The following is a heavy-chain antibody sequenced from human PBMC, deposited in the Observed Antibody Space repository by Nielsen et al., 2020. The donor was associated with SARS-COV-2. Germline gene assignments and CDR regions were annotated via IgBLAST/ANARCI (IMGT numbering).Heavy chain of an antibody. CDR2: ISSASSAI. D-gene: IGHD5-18*01. CDR1: GFTFSSYS. Sequence: GESLKISCAASGFTFSSYSMNWVRQAPGKGLEWVSYISSASSAIYYADSVKGRFTISRDNAKNSLYLQMNSLRAEDTAVYYCARAQYSYGSYYFDCWGQGTLVTVSS. V-gene: IGHV3-48*01. J-gene: IGHJ4*02. CDR3: ARAQYSYGSYYFDC.